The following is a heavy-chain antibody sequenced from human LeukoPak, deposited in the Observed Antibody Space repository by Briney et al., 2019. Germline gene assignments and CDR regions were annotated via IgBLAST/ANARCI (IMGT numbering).Heavy chain of an antibody. CDR2: MNPNRGDT. CDR3: ARETYYYDSSGDNWFDP. V-gene: IGHV1-8*01. CDR1: GYTFTSYD. J-gene: IGHJ5*02. D-gene: IGHD3-22*01. Sequence: ASVKVSCKASGYTFTSYDIHWVRQAPGQGLEWMGRMNPNRGDTDYAQKFQGRVTITADKSASTAYMELSSLRSEDTAVYYCARETYYYDSSGDNWFDPWGQGTLVTVSS.